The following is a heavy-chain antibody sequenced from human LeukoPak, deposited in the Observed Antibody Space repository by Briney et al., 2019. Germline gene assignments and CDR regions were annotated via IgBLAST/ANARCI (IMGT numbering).Heavy chain of an antibody. V-gene: IGHV3-23*01. CDR2: ISGSGGST. CDR1: GFTLSSYA. CDR3: ARVMVAFDI. Sequence: GGSLRPSCAASGFTLSSYAMSWVRQAPGKGLEWVSAISGSGGSTYYADSVKGRFTISRDNSKNTLYLQMNSLRAEDTAVYYCARVMVAFDIWGQGTMVTVPS. J-gene: IGHJ3*02. D-gene: IGHD3-10*01.